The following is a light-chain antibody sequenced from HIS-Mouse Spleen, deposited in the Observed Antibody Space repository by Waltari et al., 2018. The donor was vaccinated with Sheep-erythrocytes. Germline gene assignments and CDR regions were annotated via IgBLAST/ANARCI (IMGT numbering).Light chain of an antibody. CDR3: QQFNSYLYT. V-gene: IGKV1-13*02. CDR1: QGISSA. CDR2: DAS. Sequence: AIQLTQSPSSLSASVGDRVTITCRASQGISSAFAWYQQKPGKAPKLLIYDASSLESGVPSRFIGSGSGTDFTLTIISLQPEDFATYYCQQFNSYLYTFGQGTKLEIK. J-gene: IGKJ2*01.